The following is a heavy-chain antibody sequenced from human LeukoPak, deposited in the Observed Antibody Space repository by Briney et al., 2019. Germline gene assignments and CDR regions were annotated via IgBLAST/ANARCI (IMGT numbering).Heavy chain of an antibody. CDR1: GGSFSGYY. J-gene: IGHJ6*03. D-gene: IGHD3-22*01. CDR2: INHSGST. V-gene: IGHV4-34*01. CDR3: ARDEFSHYYDSSGYYYPSLGHYYYYYMDV. Sequence: SETLSLTCAVYGGSFSGYYWSWIRQPPGKGLEWIGEINHSGSTNYNPSLKSRVTISVDTSKNQFSLKLSSVTAADTAVYYCARDEFSHYYDSSGYYYPSLGHYYYYYMDVWGKGTTVTISS.